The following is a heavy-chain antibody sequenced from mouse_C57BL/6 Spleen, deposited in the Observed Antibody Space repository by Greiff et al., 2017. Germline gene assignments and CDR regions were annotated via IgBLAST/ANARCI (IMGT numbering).Heavy chain of an antibody. CDR2: INPSNGGT. CDR1: GYTFTSYW. Sequence: QVQLQQPGTELVKPGASVKLSCKASGYTFTSYWMHWVKQRPGQGLEWIGNINPSNGGTNYNEKFKSKATMTVDKSSSTAYMQLSSLTSEDSAVYYCARGGAYYSNFYYFDYWGQGTTLTVSS. J-gene: IGHJ2*01. D-gene: IGHD2-5*01. V-gene: IGHV1-53*01. CDR3: ARGGAYYSNFYYFDY.